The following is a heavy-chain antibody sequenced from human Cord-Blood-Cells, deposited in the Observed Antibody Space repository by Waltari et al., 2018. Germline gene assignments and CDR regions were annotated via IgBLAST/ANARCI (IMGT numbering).Heavy chain of an antibody. CDR2: IIPIVGTA. J-gene: IGHJ4*02. V-gene: IGHV1-69*01. CDR1: GGTFSSSA. CDR3: ARDRGYGSGGSCYLFDY. Sequence: QVQLVQCGAVVKKTGASVKVSCKASGGTFSSSAISWVRQAPGQGREWMGGIIPIVGTANYAQNVQGRVTSTADEATSTAYMGLSRLRSEDTAVYYCARDRGYGSGGSCYLFDYWGQGTLVTVSS. D-gene: IGHD2-15*01.